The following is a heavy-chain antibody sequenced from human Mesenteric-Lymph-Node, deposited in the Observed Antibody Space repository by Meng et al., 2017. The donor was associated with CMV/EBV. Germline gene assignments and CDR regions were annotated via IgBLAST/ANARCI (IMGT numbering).Heavy chain of an antibody. V-gene: IGHV3-48*03. CDR3: ARGIEWLRYEFDY. Sequence: GGSLRLSCTVSGGSISSYHWSWVRQAPGKGLEWVTYIGTSGSPIYYADSVRGRFTISRDNARNSLYLQMNSLRAEDTAVYHCARGIEWLRYEFDYWGPGTPVTVSS. CDR2: IGTSGSPI. CDR1: GGSISSYH. D-gene: IGHD5-12*01. J-gene: IGHJ4*02.